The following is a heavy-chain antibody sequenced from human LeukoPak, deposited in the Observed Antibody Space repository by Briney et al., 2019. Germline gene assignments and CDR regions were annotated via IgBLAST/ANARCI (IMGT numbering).Heavy chain of an antibody. Sequence: SQTLSLTCTVSGGSISSGDYYWIWIRQHPGKGLEWIGYIDYSGTTYNPSLKSRGTISIDTSKKQFSLKLSSVTAADTAVYYCARDVGGSYAGDAFDIWGQGMMVIVSS. V-gene: IGHV4-31*03. D-gene: IGHD1-26*01. CDR3: ARDVGGSYAGDAFDI. CDR1: GGSISSGDYY. CDR2: IDYSGTT. J-gene: IGHJ3*02.